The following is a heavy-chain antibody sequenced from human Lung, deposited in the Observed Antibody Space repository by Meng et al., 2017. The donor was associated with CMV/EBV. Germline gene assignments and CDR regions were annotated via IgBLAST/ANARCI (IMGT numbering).Heavy chain of an antibody. CDR3: ARGRLYDSSSGYSHHDNFDL. CDR2: IDISDDT. D-gene: IGHD3-3*01. V-gene: IGHV3-13*01. J-gene: IGHJ3*01. CDR1: GFTFSNYD. Sequence: SCAASGFTFSNYDMHWVRQAPGKGLEWVSSIDISDDTYYLGAVRGRFTISRENAKKSLYLQMKSMIAGDTAVYYCARGRLYDSSSGYSHHDNFDLXGQGTIVTVSS.